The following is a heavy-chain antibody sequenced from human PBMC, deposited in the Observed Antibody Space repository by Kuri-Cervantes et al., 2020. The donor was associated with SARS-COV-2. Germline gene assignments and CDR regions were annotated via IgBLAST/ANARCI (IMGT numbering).Heavy chain of an antibody. Sequence: ASVKVSCKASGYTFTGYYMHWVRQAPGQGLVWMGWINPNSGGTNYAQKFQGRVTMTRDTSISTAYMELSRLRSDDTAVYYCATRYCSSTSCYYYYYYGMDVWGQGTTVTVSS. CDR2: INPNSGGT. CDR3: ATRYCSSTSCYYYYYYGMDV. V-gene: IGHV1-2*02. CDR1: GYTFTGYY. J-gene: IGHJ6*02. D-gene: IGHD2-2*01.